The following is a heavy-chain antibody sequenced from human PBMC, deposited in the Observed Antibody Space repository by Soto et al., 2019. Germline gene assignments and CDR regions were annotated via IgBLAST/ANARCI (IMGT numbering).Heavy chain of an antibody. Sequence: EVHLLESGGGLLQPGGSLRLSCAASGFAFGNYAMSWVRQAPGRGLEWVSTISGGGGSNTYYAESVMGRFTISRDNSKNQLYLQMNSLRAEDTAVYYCARHPLFWGQGTLVTVSS. CDR1: GFAFGNYA. V-gene: IGHV3-23*01. J-gene: IGHJ4*02. D-gene: IGHD2-21*01. CDR3: ARHPLF. CDR2: ISGGGGSNT.